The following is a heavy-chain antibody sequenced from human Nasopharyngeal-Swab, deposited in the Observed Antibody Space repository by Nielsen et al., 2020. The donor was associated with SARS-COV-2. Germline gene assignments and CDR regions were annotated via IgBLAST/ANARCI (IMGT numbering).Heavy chain of an antibody. Sequence: LKISCAASGFTFSTYNMNWVRQTPGKGLEWVSSISASSSYIWYADSVKGRFTISRDNAENSLYLQMNNLRADDTAVYYCARTAAFCGGDCYSEFFQHWGQGTLVTVSS. CDR3: ARTAAFCGGDCYSEFFQH. J-gene: IGHJ1*01. CDR2: ISASSSYI. V-gene: IGHV3-21*01. D-gene: IGHD2-21*02. CDR1: GFTFSTYN.